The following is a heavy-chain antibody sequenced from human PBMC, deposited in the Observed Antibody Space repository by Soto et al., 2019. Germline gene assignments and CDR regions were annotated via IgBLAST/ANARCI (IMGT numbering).Heavy chain of an antibody. CDR1: GFSISTRPGD. CDR3: AHSIRRWSSGWFFDY. Sequence: SGPTLVNPTHTLTLTCTFSGFSISTRPGDVGWIRQLPGKALEWLALIYWNDDKRYSASLKSRLTITKDTSKNQLVLTMTNMEPVDTATYYCAHSIRRWSSGWFFDYWGQGTLVTVSS. J-gene: IGHJ4*02. D-gene: IGHD6-19*01. CDR2: IYWNDDK. V-gene: IGHV2-5*01.